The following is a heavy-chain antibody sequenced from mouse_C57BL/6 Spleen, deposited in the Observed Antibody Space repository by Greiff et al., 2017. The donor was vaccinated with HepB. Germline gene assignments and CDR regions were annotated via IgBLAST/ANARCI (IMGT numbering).Heavy chain of an antibody. Sequence: EVQLQQSGPELVKPGASVKISCKASGYSFTDYNMNWVKQSNGKSLEWIGVINPNYGTTSYNQKFKGKATLTVDQSASKAYMQLNSLTSEDSAVDYCAREGDGNSRYVDVWGTGTTVTVSS. V-gene: IGHV1-39*01. CDR1: GYSFTDYN. D-gene: IGHD2-1*01. CDR3: AREGDGNSRYVDV. CDR2: INPNYGTT. J-gene: IGHJ1*03.